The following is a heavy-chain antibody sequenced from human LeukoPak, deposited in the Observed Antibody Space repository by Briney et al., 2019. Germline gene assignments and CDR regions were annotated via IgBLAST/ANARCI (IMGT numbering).Heavy chain of an antibody. V-gene: IGHV3-30*04. CDR3: ARASLEWLSMILYYYYYYGMDG. Sequence: PGGSLRLSCAASGFTFSSYAMHWVREAPGKGLEWVAVISYDGRNKYYADSVKGRFTISRENSKKTLYLKMNSLRAEETAVYYCARASLEWLSMILYYYYYYGMDGWSQGTTVTVSS. CDR1: GFTFSSYA. CDR2: ISYDGRNK. J-gene: IGHJ6*02. D-gene: IGHD3-3*01.